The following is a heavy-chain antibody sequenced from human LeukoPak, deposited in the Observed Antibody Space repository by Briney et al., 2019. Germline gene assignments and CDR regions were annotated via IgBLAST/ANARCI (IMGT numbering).Heavy chain of an antibody. J-gene: IGHJ5*02. CDR1: GDSVSSSAS. CDR2: TYYRSKWSS. V-gene: IGHV6-1*01. Sequence: HSQTLSLTCAISGDSVSSSASWNWIRQSPSRGLEWLGRTYYRSKWSSDYAKSVKSRITISADTSKNQFSLQLGSVIPEDTAVYYCARDSDSASEWGPFDPWGQGTLVTVSS. D-gene: IGHD6-6*01. CDR3: ARDSDSASEWGPFDP.